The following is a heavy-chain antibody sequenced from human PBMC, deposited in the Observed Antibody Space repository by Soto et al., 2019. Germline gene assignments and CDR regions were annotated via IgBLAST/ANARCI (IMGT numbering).Heavy chain of an antibody. J-gene: IGHJ4*02. Sequence: QVQLVQSGAEVKKPGSSVKVSCKASGGTFSSYAISWVRQAPVQGLEWMGGIIPIFGTANYAQKFQGRVTITADESTSTAYMELSSLRSEDTAVYYCARDTVGYCSGGSCYSADYWGQGTLVTVSS. CDR3: ARDTVGYCSGGSCYSADY. CDR2: IIPIFGTA. D-gene: IGHD2-15*01. V-gene: IGHV1-69*01. CDR1: GGTFSSYA.